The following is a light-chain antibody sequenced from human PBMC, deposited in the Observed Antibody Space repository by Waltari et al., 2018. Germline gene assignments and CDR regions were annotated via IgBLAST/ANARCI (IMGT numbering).Light chain of an antibody. CDR1: QSISSDS. CDR2: GAF. V-gene: IGKV3-20*01. Sequence: IVLTQSPGTLSLSPGARATLSCRTSQSISSDSLAWYQQRPGQSPRLLMFGAFNRATGIPDRFSGSGSGTDFTLTIRGLEPEDFAVYFCQQYGTSPRTFGQGTTVEIK. CDR3: QQYGTSPRT. J-gene: IGKJ1*01.